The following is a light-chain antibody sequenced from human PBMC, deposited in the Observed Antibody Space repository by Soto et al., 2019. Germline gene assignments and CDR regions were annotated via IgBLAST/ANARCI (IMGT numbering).Light chain of an antibody. Sequence: QSALTQPASVSGSPGQSITISCTGTSSDIGSSYHVSWHQQHPGKAPKLIIYDVTNRPSGVSNRFSGSKTGNTASLIISGLQAEDEADYYCSSYTSTSSYVFGSGTKLTVL. V-gene: IGLV2-14*03. J-gene: IGLJ1*01. CDR2: DVT. CDR1: SSDIGSSYH. CDR3: SSYTSTSSYV.